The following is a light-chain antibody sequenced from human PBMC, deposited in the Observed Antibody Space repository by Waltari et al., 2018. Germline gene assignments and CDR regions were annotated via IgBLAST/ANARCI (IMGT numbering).Light chain of an antibody. CDR1: QGITTS. Sequence: DIQLTQSPSFLSASVGDRVTITCRASQGITTSLAWYQQKPGKAPKILIYGASTLQSGVPSRFSGSGSGTEFTLTSSSLQPEDFATYYCQQLHSYPRTFGQGTKLEIK. V-gene: IGKV1-9*01. CDR2: GAS. CDR3: QQLHSYPRT. J-gene: IGKJ2*01.